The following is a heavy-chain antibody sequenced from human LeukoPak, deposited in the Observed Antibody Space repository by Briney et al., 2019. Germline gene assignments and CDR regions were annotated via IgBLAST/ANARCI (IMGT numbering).Heavy chain of an antibody. CDR2: ISSSSSYI. D-gene: IGHD1-1*01. CDR1: GFTFSSYS. Sequence: PGGSLRLSCAASGFTFSSYSMNWVRQAPGKGLEWVSSISSSSSYIYYADSVKGRFTISRDNAKNSLYLQMNSLRAEDTAVYYCARDSGTVTGPNWFDPWGQGTLVTVSS. V-gene: IGHV3-21*01. J-gene: IGHJ5*02. CDR3: ARDSGTVTGPNWFDP.